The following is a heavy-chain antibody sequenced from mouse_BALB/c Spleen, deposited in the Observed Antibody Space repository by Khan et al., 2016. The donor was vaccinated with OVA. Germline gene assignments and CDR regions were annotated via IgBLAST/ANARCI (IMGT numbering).Heavy chain of an antibody. Sequence: EVQLQQSGPELVKPGDSMKISCKASNYSFTDYTMNWVKQSHGKNLEWIGIINPYNGGSNYNQKFKGKATLTVDKSYSTAYMELLSLTSEDSAVYYCTRSGYGGFAYWGQGTLVTVSA. CDR1: NYSFTDYT. V-gene: IGHV1-18*01. D-gene: IGHD1-2*01. CDR2: INPYNGGS. CDR3: TRSGYGGFAY. J-gene: IGHJ3*01.